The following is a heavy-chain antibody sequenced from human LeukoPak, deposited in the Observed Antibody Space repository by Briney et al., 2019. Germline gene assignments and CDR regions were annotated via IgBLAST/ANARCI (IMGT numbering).Heavy chain of an antibody. V-gene: IGHV4-4*07. CDR1: GGSISSYY. J-gene: IGHJ5*02. D-gene: IGHD2-2*01. Sequence: PSETLSLTCTVSGGSISSYYWSWIRQPAGKGLEWIGRIYTSGSTNYNPSLKSRVTMSVDTSKKQFSLKLSSVTAADTAVYYCAREYCSSTSCYWVNWFDPWGQGTLVTVSS. CDR2: IYTSGST. CDR3: AREYCSSTSCYWVNWFDP.